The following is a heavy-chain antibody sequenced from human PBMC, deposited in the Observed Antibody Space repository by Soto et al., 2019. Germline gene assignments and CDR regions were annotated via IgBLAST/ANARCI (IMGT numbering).Heavy chain of an antibody. J-gene: IGHJ4*02. CDR2: ISYDGSNK. D-gene: IGHD2-8*01. CDR3: APTPYCTNAVCYTPSRDY. Sequence: SLGCAASGVTFSSYCMHWVRQAPGKGLEWVAVISYDGSNKYYADSVKGRFTISRDNSKNTLYLQMNSLRAEDTAVYYCAPTPYCTNAVCYTPSRDYWGQGTLVTVSS. V-gene: IGHV3-30*03. CDR1: GVTFSSYC.